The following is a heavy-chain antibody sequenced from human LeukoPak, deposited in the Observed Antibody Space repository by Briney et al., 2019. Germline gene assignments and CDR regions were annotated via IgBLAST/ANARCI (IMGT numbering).Heavy chain of an antibody. D-gene: IGHD3-10*01. CDR1: GGSISSYY. Sequence: PSETLSLTCTVSGGSISSYYWSWIRQPPGKGLEWIGYIYYSGSTNYNPSLKSRVTISVDTSKNQFSLKLSSVTAADTAVYYCARDYYGSGSYYTSPGAFDIWGQGTMVTVSS. CDR2: IYYSGST. V-gene: IGHV4-59*01. J-gene: IGHJ3*02. CDR3: ARDYYGSGSYYTSPGAFDI.